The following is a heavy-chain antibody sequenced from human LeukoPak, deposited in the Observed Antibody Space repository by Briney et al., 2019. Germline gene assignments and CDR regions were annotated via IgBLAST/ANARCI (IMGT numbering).Heavy chain of an antibody. Sequence: PSETLSLTCTVSDGSITNYDWSWVRQPPGKGLEFIGHVHYSGTTNYNPSLRSRVTISIDTPKQHFFLKLKSVTAADTAVYYCARGYGDFRVEGRYFHSWGQGTLVTVSS. CDR2: VHYSGTT. V-gene: IGHV4-59*01. D-gene: IGHD4-17*01. CDR1: DGSITNYD. CDR3: ARGYGDFRVEGRYFHS. J-gene: IGHJ4*02.